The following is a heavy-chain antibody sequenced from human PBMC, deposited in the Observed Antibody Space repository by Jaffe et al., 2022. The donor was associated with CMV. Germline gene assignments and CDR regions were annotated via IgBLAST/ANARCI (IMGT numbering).Heavy chain of an antibody. CDR3: ARDMTGTTSGFDY. CDR2: IYSGGST. J-gene: IGHJ4*02. Sequence: EVQLVESGGGLIQPGGSLRLSCAASGFTVSSNYMSWVRQAPGKGLEWVSVIYSGGSTYYADSVKGRFTISRDNSKNTLYLQMNSLRAEDTAVYYCARDMTGTTSGFDYWGQGTLVTVSS. D-gene: IGHD1-20*01. CDR1: GFTVSSNY. V-gene: IGHV3-53*01.